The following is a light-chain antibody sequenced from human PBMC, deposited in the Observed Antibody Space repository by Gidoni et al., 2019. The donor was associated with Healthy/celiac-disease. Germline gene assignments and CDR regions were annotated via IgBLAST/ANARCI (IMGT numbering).Light chain of an antibody. Sequence: SPGQPITISCTGTSSDVGGYNYVSWYQQHPGKAPKLMIYDVSNRPSGVSNRFSGSKSGNTASLTISGLQAEDEADYYCSSYTSSSTLRVFGGGTKLTVL. CDR3: SSYTSSSTLRV. CDR1: SSDVGGYNY. V-gene: IGLV2-14*04. CDR2: DVS. J-gene: IGLJ2*01.